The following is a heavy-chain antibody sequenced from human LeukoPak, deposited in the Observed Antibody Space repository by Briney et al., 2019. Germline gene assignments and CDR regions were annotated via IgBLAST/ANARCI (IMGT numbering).Heavy chain of an antibody. J-gene: IGHJ3*02. CDR3: ARDTRYSSRRPI. V-gene: IGHV3-48*01. Sequence: PGGSLRLSCAASGFTFSSYSMNWVRQAPGKGLERVSYISSSSSTIYYADSVKGRFTISRDNAKNSLYLQMDSLRAEDTAVYYCARDTRYSSRRPIWGQGTMVTVSS. CDR1: GFTFSSYS. D-gene: IGHD6-13*01. CDR2: ISSSSSTI.